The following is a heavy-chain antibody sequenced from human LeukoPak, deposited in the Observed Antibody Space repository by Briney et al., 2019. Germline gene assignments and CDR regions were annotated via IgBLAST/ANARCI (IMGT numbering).Heavy chain of an antibody. CDR1: GGIFSRFT. CDR3: AREWGLESSGYYYAY. CDR2: ITPIFGTA. D-gene: IGHD3-22*01. V-gene: IGHV1-69*13. Sequence: SVKVSCKASGGIFSRFTISWVRQAPGQGFEWMGGITPIFGTANFAQKFQGRVSITADESTSTAFMELSSLRSEDTAVYYCAREWGLESSGYYYAYWGQGTLVTVSS. J-gene: IGHJ4*02.